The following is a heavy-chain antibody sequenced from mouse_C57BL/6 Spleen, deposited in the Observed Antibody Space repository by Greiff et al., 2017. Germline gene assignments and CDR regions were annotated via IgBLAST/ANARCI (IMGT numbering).Heavy chain of an antibody. Sequence: QVQLQQSGPELVKPGASVKISCKASGYAFSSSWMNWVKQRPGKGLEWIGRIYPGDGDTNYNGKFKGKATLTADKSSSTAYMQLSSLTSEDSAVCFCAISSLYDMDYWGQGTTVTVSS. J-gene: IGHJ4*01. D-gene: IGHD1-1*01. CDR2: IYPGDGDT. CDR3: AISSLYDMDY. CDR1: GYAFSSSW. V-gene: IGHV1-82*01.